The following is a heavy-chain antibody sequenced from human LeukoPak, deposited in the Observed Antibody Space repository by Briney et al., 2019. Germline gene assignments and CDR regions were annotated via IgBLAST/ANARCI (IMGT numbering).Heavy chain of an antibody. J-gene: IGHJ4*02. D-gene: IGHD2-21*01. CDR3: ARDLGALFPFFDY. Sequence: PGGSLRLSCAASGFTFSSYSMNWVRQAPGKGLEWVSYISSSSSNIYYADSVKGRFTISRDNDKNSLYLQMNSLRAEDTTVYYCARDLGALFPFFDYWGQGTLVTVSS. CDR1: GFTFSSYS. CDR2: ISSSSSNI. V-gene: IGHV3-48*04.